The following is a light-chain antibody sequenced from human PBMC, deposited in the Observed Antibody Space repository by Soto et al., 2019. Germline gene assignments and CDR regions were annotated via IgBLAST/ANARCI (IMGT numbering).Light chain of an antibody. CDR3: GSYTSSDTPYV. CDR1: SSDVGGYKY. V-gene: IGLV2-14*01. CDR2: VVS. J-gene: IGLJ1*01. Sequence: QSVLTQPASVSGSPGQSITISCTGTSSDVGGYKYVSWYQQHPGKAPKLIIYVVSNRPSGVSNRFSGSKSGNTASLTISGLQTEDKAEYYCGSYTSSDTPYVFGTGTKLTVL.